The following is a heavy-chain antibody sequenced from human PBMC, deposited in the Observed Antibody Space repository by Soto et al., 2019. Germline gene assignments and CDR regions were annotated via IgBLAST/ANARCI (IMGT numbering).Heavy chain of an antibody. J-gene: IGHJ6*02. D-gene: IGHD5-18*01. V-gene: IGHV1-2*02. CDR1: GYTFTGYY. Sequence: ASVKVSCKASGYTFTGYYMHWVRQAPGQGLEWMGWINPNSGGTNYAQKFQGRVTMTRDTSISTAYMELSRLRSDDTAVYYCARDGVDTAMVDYYYYGMDVWGQGTTVTVSS. CDR2: INPNSGGT. CDR3: ARDGVDTAMVDYYYYGMDV.